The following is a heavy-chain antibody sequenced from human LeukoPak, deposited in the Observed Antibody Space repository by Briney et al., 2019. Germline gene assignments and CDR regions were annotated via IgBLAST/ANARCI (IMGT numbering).Heavy chain of an antibody. CDR2: IYPGDSDT. CDR3: ARLGIVGATASPDAFDI. V-gene: IGHV5-51*01. CDR1: GYSFTSYW. J-gene: IGHJ3*02. D-gene: IGHD1-26*01. Sequence: GASLQISCKGSGYSFTSYWIGWVRQLPGKGLEWMGIIYPGDSDTRYSPSFQGQVTISADKSISTAYLQWSSLKASDTAMYYCARLGIVGATASPDAFDIWGQGTMVTVSS.